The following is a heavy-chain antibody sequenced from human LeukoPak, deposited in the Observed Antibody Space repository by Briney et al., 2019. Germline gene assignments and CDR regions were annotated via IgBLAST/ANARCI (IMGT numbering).Heavy chain of an antibody. CDR3: ARGSSSWYGNWFDP. Sequence: PSETLSLTCTVSGYSISSGYYWGWIRQPPGKGLEWIGSIYHSGSTYYNPSLKSRVTISVDTSKNQFSLKLSSVTAADTAVYYCARGSSSWYGNWFDPWGQGTLVTVSS. CDR1: GYSISSGYY. D-gene: IGHD6-13*01. J-gene: IGHJ5*02. V-gene: IGHV4-38-2*02. CDR2: IYHSGST.